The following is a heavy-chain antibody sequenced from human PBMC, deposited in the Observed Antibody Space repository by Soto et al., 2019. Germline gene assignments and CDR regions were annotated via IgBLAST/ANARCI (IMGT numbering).Heavy chain of an antibody. CDR3: ARERIVVVTATLYYYYGMDV. CDR1: GFAFSNYW. CDR2: IKQDGSEK. D-gene: IGHD2-21*02. J-gene: IGHJ6*02. V-gene: IGHV3-7*01. Sequence: QPGGSLRLSCAASGFAFSNYWMSWVRQAPGKGLEWVATIKQDGSEKYYADSVKGRFTISRDNSKNTLYLQMNSLRAEDTAVYYCARERIVVVTATLYYYYGMDVWGQGTTVTVSS.